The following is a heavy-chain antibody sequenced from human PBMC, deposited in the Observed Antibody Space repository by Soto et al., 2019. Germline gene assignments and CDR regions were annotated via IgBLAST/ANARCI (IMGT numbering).Heavy chain of an antibody. D-gene: IGHD6-13*01. V-gene: IGHV4-34*01. J-gene: IGHJ6*02. CDR2: INHSGST. CDR3: ARGGIRAAGRYYYGMDV. CDR1: GGSFSGYY. Sequence: PSETLSLTCAVYGGSFSGYYWSWIRQPPGKGLEWIGEINHSGSTNYNPSLKSRVTISADTSKNQFSLKLSSVTAADTAVYYCARGGIRAAGRYYYGMDVWGQGTTVTVSS.